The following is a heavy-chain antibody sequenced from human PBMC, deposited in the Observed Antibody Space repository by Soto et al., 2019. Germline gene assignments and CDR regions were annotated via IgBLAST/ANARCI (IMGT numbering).Heavy chain of an antibody. CDR3: AREKIGDCSGGSCYSFIYDA. D-gene: IGHD2-15*01. CDR1: GGSFSGYY. Sequence: SETLSLTCAVYGGSFSGYYWSWIRQPPGKGLEWIGEINHSGSTNYNPSLKSRVTISVDTSKNQFSLKLSSVTAADTAVYYCAREKIGDCSGGSCYSFIYDAWGHGPLIT. J-gene: IGHJ5*01. CDR2: INHSGST. V-gene: IGHV4-34*01.